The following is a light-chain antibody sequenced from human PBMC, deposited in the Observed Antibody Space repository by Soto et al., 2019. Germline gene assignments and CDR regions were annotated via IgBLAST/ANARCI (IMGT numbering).Light chain of an antibody. J-gene: IGLJ1*01. CDR1: SSDVGGYNY. Sequence: QSVLTHPPSASWSPGHSVSISCTGTSSDVGGYNYVSWYQQHPGKAPKLMIYEVNKRPSGVPDRFSGSKSGNTASLTVSGLQAGDEAEYYCSSYAGKSNVFGNGTKVTVL. CDR2: EVN. CDR3: SSYAGKSNV. V-gene: IGLV2-8*01.